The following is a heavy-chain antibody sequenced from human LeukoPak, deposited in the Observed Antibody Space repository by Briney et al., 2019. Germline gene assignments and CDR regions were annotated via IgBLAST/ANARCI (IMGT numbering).Heavy chain of an antibody. CDR1: GFTFSTYW. CDR3: ARARENLVAAGTALSY. Sequence: PGGSLRLSCAASGFTFSTYWMNWVRQARGKGLEWVSSISGSSTYIYYADSVKGRFTISSDNAKNSLYLQMNSLRAEDTAVYYCARARENLVAAGTALSYWGQGTLVTVSS. V-gene: IGHV3-21*01. D-gene: IGHD6-13*01. J-gene: IGHJ4*02. CDR2: ISGSSTYI.